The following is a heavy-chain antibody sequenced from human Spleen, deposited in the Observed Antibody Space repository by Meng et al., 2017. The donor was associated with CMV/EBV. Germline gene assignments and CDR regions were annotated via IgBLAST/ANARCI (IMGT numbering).Heavy chain of an antibody. V-gene: IGHV4-38-2*02. D-gene: IGHD3-22*01. CDR2: IYHSGST. J-gene: IGHJ4*02. CDR3: ARDGLHYYDSSSL. Sequence: SETLSLTCTVSGYFISSGYYWGWIWQPPGKGLEWIGSIYHSGSTYYNPSLKSRVTISVDTSKNQFSLKLSSVTAADTAVYYCARDGLHYYDSSSLWGQGTLVTVSS. CDR1: GYFISSGYY.